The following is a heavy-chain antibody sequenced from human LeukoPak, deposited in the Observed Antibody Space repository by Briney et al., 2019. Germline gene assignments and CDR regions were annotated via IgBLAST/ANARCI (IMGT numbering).Heavy chain of an antibody. CDR1: GYTFTGYY. D-gene: IGHD6-19*01. CDR2: INPNSGGT. CDR3: AREKAGAVASDTTWFDP. V-gene: IGHV1-2*04. J-gene: IGHJ5*02. Sequence: GASVKVSCKASGYTFTGYYMHWVRQAPGQGLEWMGWINPNSGGTNYAQKFQGWVTMTRDTSISTAYMELSRLRSDDTAVYYCAREKAGAVASDTTWFDPWGQGTLVTVSS.